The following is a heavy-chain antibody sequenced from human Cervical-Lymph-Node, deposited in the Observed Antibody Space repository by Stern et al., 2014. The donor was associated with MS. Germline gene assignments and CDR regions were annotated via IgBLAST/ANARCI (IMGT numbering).Heavy chain of an antibody. CDR3: ATTTASDAFDI. J-gene: IGHJ3*02. CDR2: VWNDGSKE. D-gene: IGHD1-26*01. CDR1: GLTFSTSV. V-gene: IGHV3-33*01. Sequence: QVQLVQSGGGVVQPGRSLRLSCVASGLTFSTSVMHLVRQAPGKGLEWLAVVWNDGSKEHFTDSVKGRFSTSRDTAKNTLYLQLNSLRAEDTAVYFCATTTASDAFDIWGQGTLVTVSS.